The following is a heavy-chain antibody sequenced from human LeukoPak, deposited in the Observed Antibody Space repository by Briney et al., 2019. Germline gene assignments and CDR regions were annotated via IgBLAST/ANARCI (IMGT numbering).Heavy chain of an antibody. V-gene: IGHV4-59*01. CDR1: GGSISSYY. CDR2: TYYSGST. D-gene: IGHD6-19*01. Sequence: SETLSLTCTVSGGSISSYYWSWIRQPPGKGLEWIGYTYYSGSTNYNPSLKSRVTISVDTSKNQFSLKLSSVTAADTAVYYCASSGSGWQPLDYWGQGTLVTVSS. J-gene: IGHJ4*02. CDR3: ASSGSGWQPLDY.